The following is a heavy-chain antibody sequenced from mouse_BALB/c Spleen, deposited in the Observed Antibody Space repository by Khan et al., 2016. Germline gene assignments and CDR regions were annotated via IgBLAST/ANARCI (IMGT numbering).Heavy chain of an antibody. CDR1: GFNFNDSY. Sequence: VQLQQSGAELVKPGASVKLSCAASGFNFNDSYMNWVKQRPGQGLEWIGRIDPGNGETYYDEKFKGKATLTADTSSNTAYLQLSSLTSEDTAVYYCTRRYYYGNPFAYWGQGTLVTVSA. V-gene: IGHV14-3*02. CDR3: TRRYYYGNPFAY. J-gene: IGHJ3*01. CDR2: IDPGNGET. D-gene: IGHD2-1*01.